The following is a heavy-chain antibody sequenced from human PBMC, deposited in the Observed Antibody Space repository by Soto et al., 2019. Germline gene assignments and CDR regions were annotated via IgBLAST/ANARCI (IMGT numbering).Heavy chain of an antibody. J-gene: IGHJ4*02. D-gene: IGHD1-26*01. CDR3: ARHRPYYHPYYFAY. CDR2: IYYSGST. Sequence: ETLALTCAVSGGSIRSYYWSWIRQPPGKGLEWIGYIYYSGSTNYNPSLKSRVTISVDTSKNQFSLKLSSVTAADTAVYFCARHRPYYHPYYFAYWGQRTLVTVSS. V-gene: IGHV4-59*08. CDR1: GGSIRSYY.